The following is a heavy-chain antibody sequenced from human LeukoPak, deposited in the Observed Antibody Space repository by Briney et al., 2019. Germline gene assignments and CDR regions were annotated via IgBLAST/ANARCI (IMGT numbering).Heavy chain of an antibody. CDR1: GDSINDYY. J-gene: IGHJ3*02. CDR2: VYFSGTT. Sequence: SETLSLTCAVSGDSINDYYWNWIRQPPGKGLEWIGFVYFSGTTNYNPSLQSRVTISVDTSKNQFSLKLTSVTAADTAVYYCAYNRNRIIDTFDIWGQGTMVTVSS. D-gene: IGHD1-14*01. CDR3: AYNRNRIIDTFDI. V-gene: IGHV4-59*08.